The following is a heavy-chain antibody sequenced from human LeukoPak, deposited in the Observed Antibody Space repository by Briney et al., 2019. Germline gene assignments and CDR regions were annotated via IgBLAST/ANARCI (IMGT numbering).Heavy chain of an antibody. CDR2: IKQDGSEK. V-gene: IGHV3-7*01. CDR3: ASLRFLEWSFDS. CDR1: GFTFSSYT. J-gene: IGHJ4*02. D-gene: IGHD3-3*01. Sequence: PGGSLRLSCAASGFTFSSYTMNWVRQPPGKGLEWVANIKQDGSEKYYVDSVKGRFTISRDNAKNSLYLQVNSLRAEDTAVYYCASLRFLEWSFDSWGQGTLVTVSS.